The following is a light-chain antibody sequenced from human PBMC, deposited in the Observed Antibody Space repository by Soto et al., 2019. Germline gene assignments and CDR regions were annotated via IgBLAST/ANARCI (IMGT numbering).Light chain of an antibody. CDR1: SSDVGGYNY. V-gene: IGLV2-14*01. J-gene: IGLJ2*01. CDR2: DVS. Sequence: QSALTQPASVSGSPGQSITISCTGTSSDVGGYNYVSWYQQHPGKAPKLMIYDVSNRPSGVSNRFSGYKSGNTASLTISGLQAEDEDDYYCSSYTSSSTLVFGGGTQLTVL. CDR3: SSYTSSSTLV.